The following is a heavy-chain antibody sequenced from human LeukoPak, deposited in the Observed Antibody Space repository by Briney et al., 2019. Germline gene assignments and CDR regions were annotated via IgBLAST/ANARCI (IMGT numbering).Heavy chain of an antibody. D-gene: IGHD4-17*01. CDR2: VSWNSGNV. CDR1: GFSFEDYA. Sequence: GRSLRLSCAASGFSFEDYAMHWVWQPPGKGLEWVSGVSWNSGNVGYADSVKGRFTISRDNAKNFLYLQMSSLRAEDTALYYCAKAVYGDFQSTVDYWGRGTLVTVSS. J-gene: IGHJ4*02. V-gene: IGHV3-9*01. CDR3: AKAVYGDFQSTVDY.